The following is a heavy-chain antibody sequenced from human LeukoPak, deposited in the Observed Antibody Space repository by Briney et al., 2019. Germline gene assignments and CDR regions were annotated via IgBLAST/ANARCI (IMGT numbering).Heavy chain of an antibody. CDR2: IYYSGST. CDR3: ARRGFRYYYYMDA. D-gene: IGHD3-10*01. J-gene: IGHJ6*03. Sequence: SETLSLTCTVSGGSISSYYWSWIRQPPGKGLEWIGYIYYSGSTNYNPSLKSRVTISVDTSKNQFSLKLSSVTAADTAVYYCARRGFRYYYYMDAWGKGTTVTVSS. CDR1: GGSISSYY. V-gene: IGHV4-59*08.